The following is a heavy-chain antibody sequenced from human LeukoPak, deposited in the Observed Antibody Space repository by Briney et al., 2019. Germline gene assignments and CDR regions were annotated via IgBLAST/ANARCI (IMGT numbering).Heavy chain of an antibody. V-gene: IGHV4-59*01. CDR2: IYYSGST. J-gene: IGHJ4*02. D-gene: IGHD2-15*01. CDR1: GGSIRSYY. Sequence: SETLSLTXTVSGGSIRSYYWSWIRQSPGKGLEWIGYIYYSGSTNSNPSLKSRVTISVDTSENQFSLKVSSVTAADTAVYYCARALTPGYCSGGTCSYFDYWGQGTLVTVSS. CDR3: ARALTPGYCSGGTCSYFDY.